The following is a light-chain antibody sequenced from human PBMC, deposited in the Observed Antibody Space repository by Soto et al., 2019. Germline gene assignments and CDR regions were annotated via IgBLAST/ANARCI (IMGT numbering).Light chain of an antibody. CDR1: QGISNY. V-gene: IGKV1-27*01. CDR2: AAS. J-gene: IGKJ1*01. Sequence: DIQMTQSPSSLSASVGDRVTITCRASQGISNYLAWYQQKPGKVPKLLIYAASTLQSGVPSRFSGSGSGTDFTFTISSLQHEDVATYYCRKYNSAPRTFGQGTKVEIK. CDR3: RKYNSAPRT.